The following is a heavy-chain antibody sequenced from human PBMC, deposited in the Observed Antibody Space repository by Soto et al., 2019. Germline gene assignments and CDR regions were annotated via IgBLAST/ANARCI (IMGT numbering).Heavy chain of an antibody. CDR3: TREGAGIGTGGTGYDAFDI. Sequence: QVQLLQSGAEVRKPGASVRVSCEASGYTLSDYFMQWVRQAPGQGLEWMGWINPNTGDTHYAQKFQGRVTMTRDTSINTAYMELNRLTSEDTAVYFCTREGAGIGTGGTGYDAFDIWCQGTKVTVSS. J-gene: IGHJ3*02. D-gene: IGHD6-13*01. V-gene: IGHV1-2*02. CDR1: GYTLSDYF. CDR2: INPNTGDT.